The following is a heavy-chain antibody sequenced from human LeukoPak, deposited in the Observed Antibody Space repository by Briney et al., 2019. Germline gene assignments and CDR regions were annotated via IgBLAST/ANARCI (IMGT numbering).Heavy chain of an antibody. Sequence: SVKVSCKASGGTFCSYAISWVRQAPGQGLEWMGGIIPIFGTANYAQRFQGRVTITADESTSTAYMELSSLRSEDTAVYYCARECKLRYFDWYYFDYWGQGTLVTVSS. V-gene: IGHV1-69*13. J-gene: IGHJ4*02. D-gene: IGHD3-9*01. CDR3: ARECKLRYFDWYYFDY. CDR2: IIPIFGTA. CDR1: GGTFCSYA.